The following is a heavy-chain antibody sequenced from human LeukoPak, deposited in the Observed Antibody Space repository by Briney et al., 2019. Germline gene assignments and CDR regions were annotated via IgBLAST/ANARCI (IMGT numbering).Heavy chain of an antibody. CDR3: ARAPSYDFWSGYYSYPWFDP. V-gene: IGHV1-2*02. J-gene: IGHJ5*02. D-gene: IGHD3-3*01. CDR1: GYTFTGYY. CDR2: INPNSGGT. Sequence: ASVKVSCKASGYTFTGYYMHWVRQAPGQGLEWMGWINPNSGGTNYAQKFQGRVTMTRDTSISTAYMELSRLRSDDTAVYYCARAPSYDFWSGYYSYPWFDPWGQGTLVTVSS.